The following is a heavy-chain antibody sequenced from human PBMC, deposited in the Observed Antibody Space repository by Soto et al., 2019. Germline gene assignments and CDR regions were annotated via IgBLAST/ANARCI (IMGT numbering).Heavy chain of an antibody. V-gene: IGHV3-74*01. Sequence: GGSLRLSCAASGFTFSSYWMHWVRQAPGKGLVWVSRINSDGSSTSYADSVKGRFTISRDNAKNTLYLQMNSLRAEDTAVYYCARETLVIGVGGGGGMDVWGQGTTVTVSS. CDR3: ARETLVIGVGGGGGMDV. D-gene: IGHD3-16*01. J-gene: IGHJ6*02. CDR1: GFTFSSYW. CDR2: INSDGSST.